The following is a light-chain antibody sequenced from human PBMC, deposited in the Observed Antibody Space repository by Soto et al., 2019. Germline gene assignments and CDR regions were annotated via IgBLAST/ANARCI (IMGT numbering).Light chain of an antibody. CDR2: GAS. V-gene: IGKV3-20*01. CDR3: HQYNNWPPWT. J-gene: IGKJ1*01. Sequence: EIVLTQSPGTLSLSPGERATLSCRAIQSVSSSYLAWYRQKPGQAPRLLIYGASTRATGIPDRFSGSGSGTDFTLTISSLQSEDYAVYYCHQYNNWPPWTFGQGTKVDIK. CDR1: QSVSSSY.